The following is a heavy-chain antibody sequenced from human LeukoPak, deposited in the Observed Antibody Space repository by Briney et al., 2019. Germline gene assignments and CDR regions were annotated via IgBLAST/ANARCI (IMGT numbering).Heavy chain of an antibody. V-gene: IGHV4-34*01. J-gene: IGHJ4*01. CDR3: AGESLGYNYAHLKTDY. CDR2: INHSGNT. Sequence: SETLSLTCVVYGGSFSGYYWSWIRQPPGKGLEWIGDINHSGNTNYNPSLKSRVTISVDTSKNQFSLKLSSVTAADTAVYYCAGESLGYNYAHLKTDYWGQGTLVTVSS. D-gene: IGHD5-24*01. CDR1: GGSFSGYY.